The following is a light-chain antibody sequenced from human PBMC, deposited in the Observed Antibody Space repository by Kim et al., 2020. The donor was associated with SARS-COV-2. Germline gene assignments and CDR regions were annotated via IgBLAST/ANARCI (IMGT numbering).Light chain of an antibody. J-gene: IGLJ2*01. CDR3: QAWDGTTVV. Sequence: SYELTQPPSVSVSPGQTASITCSGDNLGNKYVCWYQQKPGQSPVLVIYQNTKRPSGIPERLSGSNSGNTATLTISGTQAMDESDFYCQAWDGTTVVFGGGTQLTVL. CDR1: NLGNKY. CDR2: QNT. V-gene: IGLV3-1*01.